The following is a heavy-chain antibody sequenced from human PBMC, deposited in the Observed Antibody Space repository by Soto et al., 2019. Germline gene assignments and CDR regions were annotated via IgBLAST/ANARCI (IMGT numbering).Heavy chain of an antibody. D-gene: IGHD6-19*01. Sequence: LSLTCSVSGGSVSSHYWSWVRQPAGKGLEWIGRIYISGNTKYNPSFKSRVTMSVDTSKNQVSLRLSSVTAADTAVYYCARELKPYNSGWYFTLSWSQGTQVTVSS. V-gene: IGHV4-4*07. CDR1: GGSVSSHY. J-gene: IGHJ5*02. CDR2: IYISGNT. CDR3: ARELKPYNSGWYFTLS.